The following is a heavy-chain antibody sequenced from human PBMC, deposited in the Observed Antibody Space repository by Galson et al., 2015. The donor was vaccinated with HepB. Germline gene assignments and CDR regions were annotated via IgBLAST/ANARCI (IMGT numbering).Heavy chain of an antibody. CDR2: ISYDGTNR. V-gene: IGHV3-30*04. CDR3: ARVEGSGWYGLRGWADY. Sequence: SLRLSCAASGFTFSNYAMHWVRQAPGKGLEWVAVISYDGTNRYYTESVKGRFTISRDNFKNTLYLQMNNLRHEDTALYYCARVEGSGWYGLRGWADYWGQGTLLTVSS. D-gene: IGHD6-19*01. J-gene: IGHJ4*02. CDR1: GFTFSNYA.